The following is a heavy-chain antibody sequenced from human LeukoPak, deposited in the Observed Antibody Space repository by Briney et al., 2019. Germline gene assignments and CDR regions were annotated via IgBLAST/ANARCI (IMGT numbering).Heavy chain of an antibody. Sequence: PGGSLRLSCAASGFTFNSYSLNWVRQAPGKGLEWVSSISSSSSYIYYADSVKGRFTTSRDNAKNSVYLQMNSLRAEDTAVYYCARDGSGFDYWGQGTLVTDSS. D-gene: IGHD2-15*01. J-gene: IGHJ4*02. CDR2: ISSSSSYI. V-gene: IGHV3-21*01. CDR1: GFTFNSYS. CDR3: ARDGSGFDY.